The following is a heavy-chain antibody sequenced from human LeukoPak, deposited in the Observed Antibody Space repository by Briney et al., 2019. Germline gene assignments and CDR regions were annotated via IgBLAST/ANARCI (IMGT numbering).Heavy chain of an antibody. V-gene: IGHV3-30*02. CDR1: GFTFSSYG. J-gene: IGHJ4*02. Sequence: GGSLRLSCAASGFTFSSYGMHWVRQAPGKGPEWVAFIWYDGSNKYYEDSVKGRFTISRDNSKNTLSLQMNSPRPEDTAVYYCAKAYSYGFDYWGQGTLVTVSS. D-gene: IGHD5-18*01. CDR3: AKAYSYGFDY. CDR2: IWYDGSNK.